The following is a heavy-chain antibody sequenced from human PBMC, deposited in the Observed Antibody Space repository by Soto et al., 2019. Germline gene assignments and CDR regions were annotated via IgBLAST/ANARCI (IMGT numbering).Heavy chain of an antibody. CDR2: IIPIFGTA. Sequence: GASVKVSCKASGGTFSSYAISWVRQAPGQGLEWMGGIIPIFGTANYAQKFQGRVTITADKSTSTAYMELSGLTSEDTADYYCARDSIIPSAADYYFDMDVWGQGTLVTVSS. J-gene: IGHJ6*02. V-gene: IGHV1-69*06. D-gene: IGHD2-21*01. CDR3: ARDSIIPSAADYYFDMDV. CDR1: GGTFSSYA.